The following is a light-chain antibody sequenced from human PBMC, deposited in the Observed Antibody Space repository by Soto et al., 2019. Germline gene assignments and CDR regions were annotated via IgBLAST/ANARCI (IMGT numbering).Light chain of an antibody. CDR3: TSYAGSNNYV. V-gene: IGLV2-8*01. CDR1: SSDVGGYNY. CDR2: EVS. Sequence: QSALIQAPSVSGSPGQSATISCTGTSSDVGGYNYVSWYQQHPGTAPKLMIFEVSERPSGVPDRFSASKSGNTASLTVSGLQAEDKADYYCTSYAGSNNYVFGTGTKVTVL. J-gene: IGLJ1*01.